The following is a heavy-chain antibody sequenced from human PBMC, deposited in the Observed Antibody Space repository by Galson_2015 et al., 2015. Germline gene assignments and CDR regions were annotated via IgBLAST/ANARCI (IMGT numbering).Heavy chain of an antibody. CDR2: INPSDGIA. CDR3: ARAADQYFDY. CDR1: GHTFTTSDY. J-gene: IGHJ4*02. D-gene: IGHD4-11*01. V-gene: IGHV1-46*01. Sequence: SVKVSCKAFGHTFTTSDYMHWVRQAPGQGLEWMGIINPSDGIANYTQNFQGRVTMTRDTSTSTVYIEVSSLRSEDTAVYYCARAADQYFDYWGQGTPDTVSS.